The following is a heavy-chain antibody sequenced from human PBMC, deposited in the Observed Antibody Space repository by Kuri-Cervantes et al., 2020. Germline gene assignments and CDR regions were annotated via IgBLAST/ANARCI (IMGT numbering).Heavy chain of an antibody. Sequence: GESLKISCVVSGFTFSDYYMSWIRQTPEKGLEWLAYIGRSAGSLWYADSVKGRFTVSRDNAKNSLFLQMDGLRDEDTAVYYCARRGYYNFWSGHQEGVFDIWGQGTMVTVSS. CDR1: GFTFSDYY. V-gene: IGHV3-11*01. CDR2: IGRSAGSL. D-gene: IGHD3-3*01. CDR3: ARRGYYNFWSGHQEGVFDI. J-gene: IGHJ3*02.